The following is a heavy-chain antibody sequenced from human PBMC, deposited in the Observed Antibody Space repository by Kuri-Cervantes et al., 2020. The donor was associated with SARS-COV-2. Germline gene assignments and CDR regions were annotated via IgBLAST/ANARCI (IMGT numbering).Heavy chain of an antibody. V-gene: IGHV3-48*01. Sequence: GGSLRLSCAASGFTFSSYAMHWVRQAPGKGLEWISYISSTSSNIYYADSIKGRFTVSRDNAKNSLSLQMNSLRVEDTAVYYCTRVGYYDFWSGFEYWGQGTPVTVSS. J-gene: IGHJ4*02. CDR1: GFTFSSYA. D-gene: IGHD3-3*01. CDR2: ISSTSSNI. CDR3: TRVGYYDFWSGFEY.